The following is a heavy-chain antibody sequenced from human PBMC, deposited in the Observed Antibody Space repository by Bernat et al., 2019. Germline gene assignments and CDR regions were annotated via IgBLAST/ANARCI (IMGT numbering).Heavy chain of an antibody. CDR2: ISYDGSNK. Sequence: QVQLVESGGGVVQPGRSLRLSCAASGFTFSSYAMHWFRQAPGKGLEWVAVISYDGSNKYYADSVKGRFTISRDNSKNTLYLQMNSLRAEDTAVYYCASLQDYIWGSYHDAFDIWGQGTMVTVSS. J-gene: IGHJ3*02. V-gene: IGHV3-30*01. D-gene: IGHD3-16*02. CDR1: GFTFSSYA. CDR3: ASLQDYIWGSYHDAFDI.